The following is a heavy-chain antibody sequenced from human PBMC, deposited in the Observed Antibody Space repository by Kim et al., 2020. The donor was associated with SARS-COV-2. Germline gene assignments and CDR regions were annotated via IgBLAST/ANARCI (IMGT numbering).Heavy chain of an antibody. CDR3: ARDLVWDYYCSGASCYVPDVAATGKSFDY. CDR2: ISSSSSYI. CDR1: GFTFSSYS. Sequence: GGSLRLSCAASGFTFSSYSMNWVRQAPGKGLEWVSSISSSSSYIYYADSVKGRFTISRDNAKNSLYLQMNSLRAEDTAVYYCARDLVWDYYCSGASCYVPDVAATGKSFDYWGQGTLVTVSS. V-gene: IGHV3-21*01. D-gene: IGHD2-2*01. J-gene: IGHJ4*02.